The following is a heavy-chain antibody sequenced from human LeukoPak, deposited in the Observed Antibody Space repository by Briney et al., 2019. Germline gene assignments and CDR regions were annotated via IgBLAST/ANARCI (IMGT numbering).Heavy chain of an antibody. D-gene: IGHD4-17*01. CDR1: GYTFTSYG. J-gene: IGHJ4*02. V-gene: IGHV1-69*13. CDR3: AREKGYGNYFDY. Sequence: SVKVSCKASGYTFTSYGISWVRQAPGQGLEWMGGIIPIFGTANYAQKFQGRVTITADESTSTAYMELSSLRSEDTAVYYCAREKGYGNYFDYWGQGTLVTVSS. CDR2: IIPIFGTA.